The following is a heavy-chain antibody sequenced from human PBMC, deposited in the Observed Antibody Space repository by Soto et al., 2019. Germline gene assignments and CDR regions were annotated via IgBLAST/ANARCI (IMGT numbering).Heavy chain of an antibody. CDR1: GFTFGRYA. J-gene: IGHJ3*02. CDR2: ISHDGINK. Sequence: QVQLVESGGGVVQPGRSLRLSCAAYGFTFGRYAMHWVRQAPGKGLEWVSVISHDGINKHYADSVKGRLTIYRDALKNTLYLQMSSLRVEDTAVYYCARGEPSAYDSSGYLDAFDIWCQGTMVTVSS. CDR3: ARGEPSAYDSSGYLDAFDI. V-gene: IGHV3-30-3*01. D-gene: IGHD3-22*01.